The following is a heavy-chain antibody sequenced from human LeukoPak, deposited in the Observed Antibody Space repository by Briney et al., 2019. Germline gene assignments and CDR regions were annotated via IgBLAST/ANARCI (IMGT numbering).Heavy chain of an antibody. CDR3: ARGTVAHY. J-gene: IGHJ4*02. CDR1: GASIRNKY. CDR2: IYSSGNT. Sequence: PSETLSLTCTVSGASIRNKYWSWIRQPAGKGLEWIGRIYSSGNTNYNPSLKSRITMSVDTSKNQFSLKLSSVTAADTAVYYCARGTVAHYWGQGTLVTVSS. V-gene: IGHV4-4*07. D-gene: IGHD4-23*01.